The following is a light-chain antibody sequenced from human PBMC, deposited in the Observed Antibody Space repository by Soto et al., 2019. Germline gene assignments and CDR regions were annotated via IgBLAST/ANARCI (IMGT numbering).Light chain of an antibody. J-gene: IGLJ1*01. CDR3: AAWDDSLNGYV. CDR1: SPNIGGNA. CDR2: SNN. V-gene: IGLV1-44*01. Sequence: QSVLTQPPSASGTPGQRVTISCSGSSPNIGGNAVNWYQQLPGTAPKVLIYSNNQRPSGVPDRFSGSKSGTSASLAISGLQSEDEADYYCAAWDDSLNGYVVGNGTKVTVL.